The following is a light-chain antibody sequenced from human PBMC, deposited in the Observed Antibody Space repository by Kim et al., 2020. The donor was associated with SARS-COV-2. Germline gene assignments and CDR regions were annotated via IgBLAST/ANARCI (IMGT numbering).Light chain of an antibody. V-gene: IGKV4-1*01. CDR2: WAS. CDR1: QSVLYRSNNTNY. CDR3: QQYYRTPPT. Sequence: ATINCKSSQSVLYRSNNTNYLAWYQQKPGQPPKLLVYWASTRESGVPDRFSGSGSGTDFTLTISSLQAEDVAVYYCQQYYRTPPTFGGGTKVDIK. J-gene: IGKJ4*01.